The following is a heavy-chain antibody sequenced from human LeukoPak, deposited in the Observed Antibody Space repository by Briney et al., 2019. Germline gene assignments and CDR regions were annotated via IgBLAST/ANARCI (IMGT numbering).Heavy chain of an antibody. Sequence: GAPVRVSCKASGYTFTSYGISWVREAPGQGLGWMSGFSAYNGNTTYAQKLQGRVTMTPYTSTSTAYMELRSLRSDDTAVYYCARGGYYDILTGYQIDYWGQGTLVTVSS. CDR2: FSAYNGNT. CDR3: ARGGYYDILTGYQIDY. V-gene: IGHV1-18*01. J-gene: IGHJ4*02. CDR1: GYTFTSYG. D-gene: IGHD3-9*01.